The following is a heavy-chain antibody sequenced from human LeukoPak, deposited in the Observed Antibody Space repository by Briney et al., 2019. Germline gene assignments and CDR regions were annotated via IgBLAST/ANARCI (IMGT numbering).Heavy chain of an antibody. CDR2: MNPNSGNT. J-gene: IGHJ4*02. CDR3: ARVGYCSGGSCSRRTKTGSFFGY. V-gene: IGHV1-8*01. D-gene: IGHD2-15*01. CDR1: GYTFTSYD. Sequence: ASVKVSCKASGYTFTSYDINWVRQATGQGLEWMGWMNPNSGNTGYAQKFQGRVTMTRNTSISTAYMELSSLRSEDTAVYYCARVGYCSGGSCSRRTKTGSFFGYWGQGTLVTVSS.